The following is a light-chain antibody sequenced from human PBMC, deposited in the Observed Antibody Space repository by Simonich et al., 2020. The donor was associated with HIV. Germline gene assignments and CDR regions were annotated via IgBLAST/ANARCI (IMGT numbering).Light chain of an antibody. Sequence: EIVMTQSPATLSVSPGERATLSCRVIKSVASNLAWYQQKPDQPPRLLIYFASTRATGIPARFSGSGFGTEFTLTISSTQSEDFAVYYCQQYNNWPSPFTFGPGTKVDIK. CDR1: KSVASN. V-gene: IGKV3-15*01. J-gene: IGKJ3*01. CDR2: FAS. CDR3: QQYNNWPSPFT.